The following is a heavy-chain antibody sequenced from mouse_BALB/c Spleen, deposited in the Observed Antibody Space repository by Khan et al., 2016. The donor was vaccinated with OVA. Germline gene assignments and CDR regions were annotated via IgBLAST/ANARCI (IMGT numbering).Heavy chain of an antibody. D-gene: IGHD1-1*01. CDR1: GYSITSDYA. Sequence: EVKLLESGPGLVKPSQSLSLTCTVTGYSITSDYAWNWIRQFPGNKLEWMGYIRYSGSTSYNPSLKSRISITRDTSKNQFFVQLNSVTTEDTATYYCARSGSISTVVATNFDYWGQGTTLTVSS. V-gene: IGHV3-2*02. CDR3: ARSGSISTVVATNFDY. J-gene: IGHJ2*01. CDR2: IRYSGST.